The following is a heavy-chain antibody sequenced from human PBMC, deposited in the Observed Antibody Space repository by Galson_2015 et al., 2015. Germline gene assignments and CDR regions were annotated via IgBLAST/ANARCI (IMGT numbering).Heavy chain of an antibody. CDR3: ARDREVTTGTIDY. CDR2: IWYDGNSE. J-gene: IGHJ4*02. CDR1: GFNFSSYG. D-gene: IGHD4-17*01. Sequence: SLRLSCAASGFNFSSYGMHWVRQAPGKGLEWVAVIWYDGNSENYADSVKGRFTISRDNSKNTLYLQMNSLRAEDTAVYYCARDREVTTGTIDYWGQGTLVTVSS. V-gene: IGHV3-33*01.